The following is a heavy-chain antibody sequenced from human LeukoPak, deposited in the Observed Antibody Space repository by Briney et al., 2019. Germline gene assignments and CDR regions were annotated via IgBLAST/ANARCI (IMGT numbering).Heavy chain of an antibody. J-gene: IGHJ4*02. CDR1: GFTFSSYS. CDR3: AKAPWTSDYYFDY. D-gene: IGHD3/OR15-3a*01. V-gene: IGHV3-21*04. CDR2: ISSSSSYI. Sequence: GWSLRLSCAASGFTFSSYSMNWVRQAPGKGLEWVSSISSSSSYIYYADSVKGRFTISRDNAKNSLYLQMNSLRAEDTAVYYCAKAPWTSDYYFDYWGQGTLVTVSS.